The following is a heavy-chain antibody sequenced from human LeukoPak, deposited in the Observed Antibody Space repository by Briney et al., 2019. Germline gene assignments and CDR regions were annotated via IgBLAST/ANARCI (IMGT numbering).Heavy chain of an antibody. Sequence: ASVKVSCKASGYTFTSYGISWVRQAPGQGLEWMGWISACNGNTNYAQKLQGRVTMTTDTSTSTAYMELRSLRSDDTAVYYCARVSPGVGYCSSTSCYWFDPWGQGTLVTVSS. J-gene: IGHJ5*02. CDR1: GYTFTSYG. CDR3: ARVSPGVGYCSSTSCYWFDP. CDR2: ISACNGNT. V-gene: IGHV1-18*04. D-gene: IGHD2-2*01.